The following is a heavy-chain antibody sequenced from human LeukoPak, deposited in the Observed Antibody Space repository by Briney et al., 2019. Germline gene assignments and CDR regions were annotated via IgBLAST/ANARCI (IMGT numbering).Heavy chain of an antibody. Sequence: SETLSLTCTVSGGSISSSSNYWYYWGWIRQPPGKGLEWIGSIYYSGSTYYNPSLKSRVTISVDTSKNQFSLKLSSVTAADTAVYYCARHSGSYYVYAFDIWGQGTMVTVSS. J-gene: IGHJ3*02. CDR1: GGSISSSSNYWYY. D-gene: IGHD1-26*01. V-gene: IGHV4-39*01. CDR2: IYYSGST. CDR3: ARHSGSYYVYAFDI.